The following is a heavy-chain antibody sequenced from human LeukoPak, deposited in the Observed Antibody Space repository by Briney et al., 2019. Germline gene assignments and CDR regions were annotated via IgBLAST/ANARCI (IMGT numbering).Heavy chain of an antibody. V-gene: IGHV1-8*01. D-gene: IGHD5-12*01. J-gene: IGHJ4*02. CDR3: ARHSGYDIKFDY. Sequence: ASVKVSCKASGYTFTSYDINWVRQATGQGLEWMGWMNPNSGNTGYAQKSQGRVTMTRNTSINTAYMELSSLRSEDTAVYFCARHSGYDIKFDYWGQGALVTVSS. CDR1: GYTFTSYD. CDR2: MNPNSGNT.